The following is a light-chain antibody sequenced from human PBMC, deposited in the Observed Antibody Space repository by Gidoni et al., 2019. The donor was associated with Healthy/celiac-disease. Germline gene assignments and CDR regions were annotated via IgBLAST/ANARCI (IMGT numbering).Light chain of an antibody. Sequence: QSVLTQPPSVSGAPGQRVTISCTGSSSNIVAGYDVHWYQQLPGTAPKLLIYGNSNRPSGVPDRFSGSKSGTSAPLAITGLQAEDEADYYCQSYDSSLSGVVFGGGTKLTVL. J-gene: IGLJ2*01. CDR2: GNS. CDR3: QSYDSSLSGVV. V-gene: IGLV1-40*01. CDR1: SSNIVAGYD.